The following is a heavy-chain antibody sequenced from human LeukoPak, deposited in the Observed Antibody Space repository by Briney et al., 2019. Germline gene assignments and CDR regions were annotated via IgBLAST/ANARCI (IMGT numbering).Heavy chain of an antibody. J-gene: IGHJ4*02. CDR2: INPNSGGT. Sequence: ASVKVSCKASGYTSTGYYIHWVRQAPGQGLEWVGWINPNSGGTNYAQKFQGRVTMTRDTSTTYMELSRLTSADTAVYFCARAYSGYEAFDYWGQGTLVTVSS. D-gene: IGHD5-12*01. CDR1: GYTSTGYY. V-gene: IGHV1-2*02. CDR3: ARAYSGYEAFDY.